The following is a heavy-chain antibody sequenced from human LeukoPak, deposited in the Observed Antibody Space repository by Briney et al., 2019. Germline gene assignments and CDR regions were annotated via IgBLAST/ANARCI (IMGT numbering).Heavy chain of an antibody. CDR2: TSGSGSTI. V-gene: IGHV3-11*04. CDR3: ARETHDYGDSRNWFDP. J-gene: IGHJ5*02. Sequence: PGGSLRLSCAASGFTFSSYAMSWIRQAPGKGLEWVSYTSGSGSTIYYADSVKGRFTISRDNAKNSLYLQMNSLRAEDTAVYYCARETHDYGDSRNWFDPWGQGTLVTVSS. CDR1: GFTFSSYA. D-gene: IGHD4-17*01.